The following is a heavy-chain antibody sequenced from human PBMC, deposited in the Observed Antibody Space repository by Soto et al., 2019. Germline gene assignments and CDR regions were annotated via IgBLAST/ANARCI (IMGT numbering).Heavy chain of an antibody. D-gene: IGHD2-15*01. CDR3: ARHYIAQGRYCSGGSCYPFLDF. Sequence: ASVKVSCKSSGYTFTSYGISWLRQAPGQELEWMGWISAYNGNTNYAQKLQGRVTMTTDTSPSTAYMELRSLRSDDTAVYYCARHYIAQGRYCSGGSCYPFLDFWGQGTLVTVSS. V-gene: IGHV1-18*04. CDR2: ISAYNGNT. J-gene: IGHJ4*02. CDR1: GYTFTSYG.